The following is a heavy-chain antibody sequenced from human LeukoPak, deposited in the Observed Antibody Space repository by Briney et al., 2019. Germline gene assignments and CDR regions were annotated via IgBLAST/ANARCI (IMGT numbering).Heavy chain of an antibody. J-gene: IGHJ4*02. CDR2: ISYDGGNK. V-gene: IGHV3-30-3*01. D-gene: IGHD4-17*01. CDR3: ARAVKTTAGDYFDY. Sequence: PGRSLRLSCAASGFTFSSYAMHWVRQAPGKGLEWVAVISYDGGNKYYADSVKGRFTISRDNSKNTLYLQMNSLRAEDTAVYYCARAVKTTAGDYFDYWGQGTLVTVSS. CDR1: GFTFSSYA.